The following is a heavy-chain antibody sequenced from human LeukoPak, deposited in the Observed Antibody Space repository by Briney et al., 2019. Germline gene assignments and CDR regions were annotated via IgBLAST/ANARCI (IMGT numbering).Heavy chain of an antibody. V-gene: IGHV4-34*01. Sequence: GSLRLSCAASGFPFSKYTMNWIRQPPGKGLEWIGEINHSGSTNYNPSLKSRVTISVDTSKNQFSLKLSSVTAADTAVYYCARGRVMVYYYYGMDVWGQGTTVTVTS. D-gene: IGHD3-10*01. CDR1: GFPFSKYT. J-gene: IGHJ6*02. CDR2: INHSGST. CDR3: ARGRVMVYYYYGMDV.